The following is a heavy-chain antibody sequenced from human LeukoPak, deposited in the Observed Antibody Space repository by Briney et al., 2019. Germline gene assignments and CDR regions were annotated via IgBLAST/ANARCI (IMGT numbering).Heavy chain of an antibody. V-gene: IGHV3-64D*09. J-gene: IGHJ6*01. CDR1: GFTFTSYA. CDR2: ISSNGGST. CDR3: VKAVGAKGDYYYYYGMDG. D-gene: IGHD1-26*01. Sequence: PGGSLRLSCSASGFTFTSYAIHWVRQAPGKGLGYVSAISSNGGSTYYADSVKGRFTISRDNSKNTLYLQMSSLRAEDTAVYYCVKAVGAKGDYYYYYGMDGWGQGTTVTVSS.